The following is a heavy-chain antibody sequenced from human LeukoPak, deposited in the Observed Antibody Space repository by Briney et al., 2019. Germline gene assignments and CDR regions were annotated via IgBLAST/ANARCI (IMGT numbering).Heavy chain of an antibody. CDR2: IYYSGTT. J-gene: IGHJ3*02. CDR3: ARDRPVADWAPDI. V-gene: IGHV4-59*01. CDR1: GGSIGSYY. D-gene: IGHD3-9*01. Sequence: SETLSLTCTVSGGSIGSYYSGWARQPPGKWRGCIGYIYYSGTTNYTPSLKSRVTISADPSTNHFSLNLTSVTAADTAVYFCARDRPVADWAPDIWGRGTMVTVSS.